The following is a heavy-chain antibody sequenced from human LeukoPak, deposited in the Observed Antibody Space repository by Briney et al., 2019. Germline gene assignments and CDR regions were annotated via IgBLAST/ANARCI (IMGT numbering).Heavy chain of an antibody. J-gene: IGHJ6*03. CDR2: TTHSGST. V-gene: IGHV4-34*01. Sequence: PSETLSLTCAVYGGSLSGYYWSWIRQPPGKGLEWIGETTHSGSTNYNPSLKSRVTISVDTSKNQFSLKLTSVTAADTAVYYCARHAALSTRPFYYGSGSYYHMDVWGKGTTVTISS. CDR3: ARHAALSTRPFYYGSGSYYHMDV. CDR1: GGSLSGYY. D-gene: IGHD3-10*01.